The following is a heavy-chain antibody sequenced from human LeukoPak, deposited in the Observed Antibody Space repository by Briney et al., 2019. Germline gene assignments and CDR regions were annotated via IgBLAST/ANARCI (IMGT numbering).Heavy chain of an antibody. D-gene: IGHD6-13*01. CDR1: GGSISSSSYY. CDR3: ARHTEQQLPYFDY. Sequence: PSETLSLTCTVSGGSISSSSYYWGWIRQPPGKGLEWIGSIYYSGSTYYNPSLKSRVTISVDTSKNQFSLKLSSVTAAETAVYYWARHTEQQLPYFDYWGQGTLVTVSS. CDR2: IYYSGST. V-gene: IGHV4-39*01. J-gene: IGHJ4*02.